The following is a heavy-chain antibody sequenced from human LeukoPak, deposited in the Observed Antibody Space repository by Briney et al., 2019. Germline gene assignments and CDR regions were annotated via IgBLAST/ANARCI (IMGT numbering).Heavy chain of an antibody. V-gene: IGHV1-2*02. CDR3: ARPHYDYVWGSYRTLIYFDY. J-gene: IGHJ4*02. CDR2: INPNSGGT. Sequence: EASVTVSCTASGYTFTGYYMHWVRQAPGQGLEWMGWINPNSGGTNYAQKFQGRVTMTRDTSISTAYMELSRLRSDDTAVYYCARPHYDYVWGSYRTLIYFDYWGQGTLVTVSS. D-gene: IGHD3-16*02. CDR1: GYTFTGYY.